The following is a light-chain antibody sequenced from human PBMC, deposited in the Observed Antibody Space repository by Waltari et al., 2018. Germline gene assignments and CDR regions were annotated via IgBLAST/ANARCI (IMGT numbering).Light chain of an antibody. J-gene: IGKJ2*01. CDR3: RQRSNWPYT. V-gene: IGKV3-11*01. CDR1: QSVSSY. CDR2: NAS. Sequence: EIVLTQSPATLSLSPGERATLSCGASQSVSSYLAWYQQKPGQAPRLLIYNASNRPTGIPGRFSGSGSGTDFTLTISSLEPEDFAVYYCRQRSNWPYTFGQGTKLEIK.